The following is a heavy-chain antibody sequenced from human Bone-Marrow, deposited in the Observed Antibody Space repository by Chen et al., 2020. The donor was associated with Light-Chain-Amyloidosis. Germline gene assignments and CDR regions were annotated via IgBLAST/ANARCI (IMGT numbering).Heavy chain of an antibody. J-gene: IGHJ4*02. V-gene: IGHV3-43D*04. D-gene: IGHD5-18*01. CDR1: GFDFPDYA. Sequence: EVQLMESGGVVVQPGGSLTLSCVASGFDFPDYAMHWVRQSPGKGLEWVSIISWDGVTTDYADSVKGRFTISRDNSKNTLHLRMNSLRPEDAAFYYCAKATAMGCGPQDIWGQGTLVTVSS. CDR2: ISWDGVTT. CDR3: AKATAMGCGPQDI.